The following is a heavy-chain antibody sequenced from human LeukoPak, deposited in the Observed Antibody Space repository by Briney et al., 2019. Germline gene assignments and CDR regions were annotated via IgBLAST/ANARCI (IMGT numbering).Heavy chain of an antibody. CDR2: ISTRDNVI. Sequence: PGGSLRLPCAASGFDVDDYYMDWIRQAPGKGLEWVAYISTRDNVIYYADSVKGRFAISTDSAENSVYLQLNRLTVEDTAVYYCAREQWFRWDFWGQGILVSVSS. CDR1: GFDVDDYY. V-gene: IGHV3-11*01. D-gene: IGHD3-22*01. CDR3: AREQWFRWDF. J-gene: IGHJ4*02.